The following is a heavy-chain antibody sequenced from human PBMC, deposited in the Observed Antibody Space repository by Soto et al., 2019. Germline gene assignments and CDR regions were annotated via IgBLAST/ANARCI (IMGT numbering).Heavy chain of an antibody. V-gene: IGHV4-34*04. CDR1: GGSLSDYY. J-gene: IGHJ6*03. D-gene: IGHD2-2*01. CDR3: ARPPIKDCRSISCSPDYNYYMDG. Sequence: QVQLQQWGAGLLKPSGTLSLTCGVSGGSLSDYYWSWIRQPPGKGLEWIGEINPSGSTNLNPSLRSRATIAVDRSQSKFSLTLSSVTAADTALYYCARPPIKDCRSISCSPDYNYYMDGWGTGTAVTVSS. CDR2: INPSGST.